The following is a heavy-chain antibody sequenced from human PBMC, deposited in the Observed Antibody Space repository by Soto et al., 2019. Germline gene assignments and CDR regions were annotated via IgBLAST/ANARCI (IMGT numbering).Heavy chain of an antibody. J-gene: IGHJ4*02. Sequence: GSLRLSCAASGFTVSSNYMSWVRQAPGKGLEWVSVIYSGGSTYYADSVKGRFTISRDNSKNTLYLQMNSLRAEDTAVYYCARGPPTLMITFGGVIVTEYYFDYWGQGTLVTVSS. D-gene: IGHD3-16*02. CDR2: IYSGGST. V-gene: IGHV3-66*01. CDR1: GFTVSSNY. CDR3: ARGPPTLMITFGGVIVTEYYFDY.